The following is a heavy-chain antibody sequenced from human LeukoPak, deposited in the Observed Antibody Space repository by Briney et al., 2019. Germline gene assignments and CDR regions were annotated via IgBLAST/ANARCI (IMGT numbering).Heavy chain of an antibody. CDR2: ISYDGSNK. D-gene: IGHD5-12*01. J-gene: IGHJ6*02. Sequence: GGSLRLSCAASGFTFSSYGMHWVRQAPGKGLEWVAVISYDGSNKYYADSVKGRFTISRDNSKNTLYLQMNSLRAEDTAVYYCAKGLSARVATIPYYGMDVWGQGTTVTVSS. CDR3: AKGLSARVATIPYYGMDV. CDR1: GFTFSSYG. V-gene: IGHV3-30*18.